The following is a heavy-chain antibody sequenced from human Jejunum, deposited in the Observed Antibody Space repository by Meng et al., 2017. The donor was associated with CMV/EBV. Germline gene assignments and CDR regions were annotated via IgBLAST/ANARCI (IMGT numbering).Heavy chain of an antibody. J-gene: IGHJ4*02. CDR2: IKPKNGAT. D-gene: IGHD3-10*01. CDR3: ARGGDRGEEDY. V-gene: IGHV1-2*02. Sequence: KASGYNFTDYFVHWVRQAPGQGLEWMGWIKPKNGATNYEQKYQGRVTLTRDTSISTAYMELTSLKSDDTAMYYCARGGDRGEEDYWGQGTLVTVSS. CDR1: GYNFTDYF.